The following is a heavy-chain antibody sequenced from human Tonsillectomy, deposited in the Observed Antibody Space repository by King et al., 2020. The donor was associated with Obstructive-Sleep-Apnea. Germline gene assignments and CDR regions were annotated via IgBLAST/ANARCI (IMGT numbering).Heavy chain of an antibody. J-gene: IGHJ4*02. CDR1: GGSISSSGYY. D-gene: IGHD6-19*01. CDR3: AGDGGQWLVPFDY. CDR2: IYYSGST. V-gene: IGHV4-39*07. Sequence: QLQESGPRLVKPSETLSLTCTVSGGSISSSGYYWGWIRQPPGKGLEWIASIYYSGSTHYNPSLKSRVTISVDTSKNQFSLKFSSVTAADTAVYYWAGDGGQWLVPFDYWGQGTLVTVSS.